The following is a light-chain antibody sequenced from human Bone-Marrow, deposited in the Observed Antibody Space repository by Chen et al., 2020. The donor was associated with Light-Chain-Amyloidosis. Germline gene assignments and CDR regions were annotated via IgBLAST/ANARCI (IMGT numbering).Light chain of an antibody. J-gene: IGLJ1*01. CDR1: SSDVGGANH. CDR3: SSYTITNSLV. Sequence: QSALTQPASVSGSPGQSITISCTGTSSDVGGANHVSWYQQHPYKAPKLMIYEVTNRPSWVPDRFSGSKSDNTAYLNISGLQTEDEAYYFCSSYTITNSLVFGSGTRVTVL. V-gene: IGLV2-14*01. CDR2: EVT.